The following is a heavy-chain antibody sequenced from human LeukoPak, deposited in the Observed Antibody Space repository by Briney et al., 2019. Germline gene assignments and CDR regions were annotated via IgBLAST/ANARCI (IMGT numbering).Heavy chain of an antibody. V-gene: IGHV3-48*01. CDR2: ISSSSSTI. CDR1: GFTFSSYY. Sequence: GGSLRPSCAASGFTFSSYYMNWVRQAPGKGREWVSYISSSSSTIYYADSVKGRFTISRDNAKNSLYLQMNSLRAEDTAVYYCTNYGVYTGYYFMDVWGKGTTVTVSS. J-gene: IGHJ6*03. CDR3: TNYGVYTGYYFMDV. D-gene: IGHD4-17*01.